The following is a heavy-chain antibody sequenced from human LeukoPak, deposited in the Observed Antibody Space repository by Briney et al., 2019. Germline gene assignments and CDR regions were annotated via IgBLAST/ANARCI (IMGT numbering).Heavy chain of an antibody. V-gene: IGHV3-30*04. CDR2: ISYDGSNK. J-gene: IGHJ4*02. CDR1: GFTFSSYA. Sequence: PGGSLRLSCAASGFTFSSYAMHWVRQAPGKGLEWVAVISYDGSNKYYADSVKGRFTISRDNSKNTLYLQMNSLRAEDTAVYYCANAAKTGYVDYWGQGTLVTVSS. CDR3: ANAAKTGYVDY. D-gene: IGHD6-25*01.